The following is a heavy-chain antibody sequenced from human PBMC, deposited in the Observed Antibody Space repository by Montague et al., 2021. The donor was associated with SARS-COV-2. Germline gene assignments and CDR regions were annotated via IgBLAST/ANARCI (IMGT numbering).Heavy chain of an antibody. J-gene: IGHJ6*02. CDR3: VRGAEEAHFAMDV. CDR1: GGFISDSYY. Sequence: SETLSLTCIVSGGFISDSYYWAWIRQAPGKGLEWLGSLYRSGSVYSNPSLKSRVSISEDKSKNHFSLRLTSATAAETAVYYCVRGAEEAHFAMDVWGQGTTVTVSS. D-gene: IGHD3-10*01. CDR2: LYRSGSV. V-gene: IGHV4-39*02.